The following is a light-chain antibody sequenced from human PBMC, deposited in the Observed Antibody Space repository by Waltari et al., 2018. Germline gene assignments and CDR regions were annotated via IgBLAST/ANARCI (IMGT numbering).Light chain of an antibody. CDR2: DAS. J-gene: IGKJ2*01. Sequence: DIQMTQSPSSLSASVGDRVTITCQASHDIENYLNWYQQRPGKAPKLLIYDASNLQTGVPSRFSGSGSGTYFTFTISSLQPEDIATYYCLQYNSYPPTFGQGTKLEIK. CDR3: LQYNSYPPT. CDR1: HDIENY. V-gene: IGKV1-33*01.